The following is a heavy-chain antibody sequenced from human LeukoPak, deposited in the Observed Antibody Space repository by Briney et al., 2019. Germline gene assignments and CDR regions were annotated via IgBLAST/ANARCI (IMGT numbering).Heavy chain of an antibody. CDR3: ARDSPDGSGTYYNDSPDY. D-gene: IGHD3-10*01. Sequence: ASVKVSCKASGYTFSSYGISWVRQAPGQGLEWMGWFIAYNGNTNYRQKLQGRVTMTTDTFTGTAYMDLRSLRSDDTAIYYCARDSPDGSGTYYNDSPDYWGQGTLVTVSS. J-gene: IGHJ4*02. CDR2: FIAYNGNT. CDR1: GYTFSSYG. V-gene: IGHV1-18*01.